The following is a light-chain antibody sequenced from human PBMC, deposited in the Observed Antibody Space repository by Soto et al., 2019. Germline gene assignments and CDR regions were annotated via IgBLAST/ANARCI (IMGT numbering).Light chain of an antibody. V-gene: IGKV3-11*01. CDR2: DAS. J-gene: IGKJ4*01. CDR1: QSVSSN. Sequence: EIVMTQSPATLSVSPGERATLSCRASQSVSSNLAWYQQKPGQAPRLLIYDASNRATGIPARFSGSGSGTDFTLTISSLEPEDFAVYYCQQRSNWPTFGGGTRWIS. CDR3: QQRSNWPT.